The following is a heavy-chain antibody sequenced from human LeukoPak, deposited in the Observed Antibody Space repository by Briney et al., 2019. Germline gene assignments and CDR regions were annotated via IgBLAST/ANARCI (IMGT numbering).Heavy chain of an antibody. Sequence: GGSLRLSCAASGFTFDDYAMHWVRQAPGKGLEWVSGISWNSGSIGYADSVKGRFTISRDNAKNSLYLQMNSLRAEDTAVYYCAKDLIRQQLGLFDYWGQGTLVTVSS. CDR1: GFTFDDYA. CDR2: ISWNSGSI. V-gene: IGHV3-9*01. CDR3: AKDLIRQQLGLFDY. J-gene: IGHJ4*02. D-gene: IGHD6-13*01.